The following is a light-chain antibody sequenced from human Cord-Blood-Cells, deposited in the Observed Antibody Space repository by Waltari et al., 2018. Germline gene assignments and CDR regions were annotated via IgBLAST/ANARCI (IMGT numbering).Light chain of an antibody. CDR3: MQALQTLT. V-gene: IGKV2-28*01. CDR1: QSLLHSNGYNY. CDR2: LGS. J-gene: IGKJ4*01. Sequence: DIVMTQSPLSLPVTPGEPASISCRSSQSLLHSNGYNYLDWYLKKPGQAPHLLIYLGSNRSSGVPDRVSGSGSGTDFTLKISRVEAEDVGVYYCMQALQTLTCGGGTKVEIK.